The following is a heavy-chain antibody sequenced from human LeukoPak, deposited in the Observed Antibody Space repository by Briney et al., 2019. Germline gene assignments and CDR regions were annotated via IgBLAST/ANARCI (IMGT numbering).Heavy chain of an antibody. J-gene: IGHJ4*02. CDR3: ARGLYYGSGQYYFDY. D-gene: IGHD3-10*01. CDR1: GFTFSSSY. CDR2: ISPSGDST. Sequence: GGSLRLSCAASGFTFSSSYMHWVRQAPGKGLEYVSGISPSGDSTYYTNSMKGRFTISRDNSKNTLFLQMGSLTAEDMAAYYCARGLYYGSGQYYFDYWGQGTLVTVSS. V-gene: IGHV3-64*01.